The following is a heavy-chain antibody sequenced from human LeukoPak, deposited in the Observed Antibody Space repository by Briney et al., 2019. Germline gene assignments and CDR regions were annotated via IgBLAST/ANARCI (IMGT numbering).Heavy chain of an antibody. CDR3: AREQYLTSEQLVQYYYYYYMDV. D-gene: IGHD6-6*01. CDR1: GYTFTSYG. Sequence: GASVKVSCKASGYTFTSYGISWVRQAPGQGLEWMGWISAYNGNTNYAQKLQGRVTMTTDTSTSTAYMELRSLRSDDTSVYYCAREQYLTSEQLVQYYYYYYMDVWGKGTTVTVSS. CDR2: ISAYNGNT. V-gene: IGHV1-18*01. J-gene: IGHJ6*03.